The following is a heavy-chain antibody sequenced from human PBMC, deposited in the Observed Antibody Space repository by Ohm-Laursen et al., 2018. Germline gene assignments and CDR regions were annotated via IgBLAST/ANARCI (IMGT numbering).Heavy chain of an antibody. Sequence: TLSLTCTVSGGSISSYYWSWIRQPPGKGLEWIGYIYYSGSTNYNPSLKSRVTISVDTSKNQFSLKLSSVTAADTAVYYCARSSWGYAFDIWGQGTMVTVSS. CDR3: ARSSWGYAFDI. CDR1: GGSISSYY. D-gene: IGHD6-13*01. J-gene: IGHJ3*02. V-gene: IGHV4-59*01. CDR2: IYYSGST.